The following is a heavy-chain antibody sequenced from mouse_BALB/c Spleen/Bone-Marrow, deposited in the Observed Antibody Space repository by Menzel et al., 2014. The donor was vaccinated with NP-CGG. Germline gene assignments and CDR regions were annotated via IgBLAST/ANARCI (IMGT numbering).Heavy chain of an antibody. CDR2: ISGGGSYT. D-gene: IGHD2-4*01. Sequence: EVKLMESGGGLVKSGGSLKLSCAASGFSFNSYGMSWVRQTPEKRLEWVATISGGGSYTFYPDSVKGRFTISRDNAKNNLYLQRSSLGSEDTALYYCARHAYYDQTEVSFVYWGQGTLVTVSA. J-gene: IGHJ3*01. CDR3: ARHAYYDQTEVSFVY. CDR1: GFSFNSYG. V-gene: IGHV5-9-2*01.